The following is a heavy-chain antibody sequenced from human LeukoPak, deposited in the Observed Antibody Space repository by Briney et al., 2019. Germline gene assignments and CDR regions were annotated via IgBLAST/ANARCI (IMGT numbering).Heavy chain of an antibody. J-gene: IGHJ4*02. CDR3: ARDLNSSKYYYDSSGYCY. Sequence: GGSLRLSCAASGFTFSSYWMSWVRQAPGKGLEWVANIKQDGSEKYYVDSAKGQFTISRDNAKNSLYLQMNSLRAEDPAEYYCARDLNSSKYYYDSSGYCYWGQGTLVTVSS. CDR2: IKQDGSEK. CDR1: GFTFSSYW. V-gene: IGHV3-7*01. D-gene: IGHD3-22*01.